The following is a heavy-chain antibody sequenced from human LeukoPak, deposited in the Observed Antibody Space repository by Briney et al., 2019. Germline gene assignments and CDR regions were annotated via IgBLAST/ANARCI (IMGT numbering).Heavy chain of an antibody. D-gene: IGHD2-8*02. Sequence: GGSLSLSCAASVFKYAMTCVRQAPGKSLEWVSTISGSGGTTYYADSVKGRFTISRDNSENTLYLQMNSLRAEDTAIYYCATYRQVLLPFESWGQGTLVTVSS. J-gene: IGHJ4*02. CDR2: ISGSGGTT. CDR1: VFKYA. CDR3: ATYRQVLLPFES. V-gene: IGHV3-23*01.